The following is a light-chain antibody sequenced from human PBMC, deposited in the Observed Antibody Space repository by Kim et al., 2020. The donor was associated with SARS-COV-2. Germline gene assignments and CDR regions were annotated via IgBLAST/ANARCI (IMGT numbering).Light chain of an antibody. CDR3: CSYAGSRTFVL. CDR2: EVS. V-gene: IGLV2-23*02. J-gene: IGLJ2*01. CDR1: SNIIGNYNL. Sequence: QSITISCTRTSNIIGNYNLVSWYQQRPGKAPKLIIFEVSKRPSGVSDRFSGSKSGDTASLTISGLQAEDESDYYCCSYAGSRTFVLFGGGTQLTVL.